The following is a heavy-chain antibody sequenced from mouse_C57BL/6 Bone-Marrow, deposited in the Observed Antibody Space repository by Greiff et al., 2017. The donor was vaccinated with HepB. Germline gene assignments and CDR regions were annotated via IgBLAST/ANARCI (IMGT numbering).Heavy chain of an antibody. CDR3: TPIYDGYYGYFDV. CDR1: GFNIKDDY. CDR2: IDPENGDT. V-gene: IGHV14-4*01. J-gene: IGHJ1*03. Sequence: EVKLQESGAELVRPGASVKLSCTASGFNIKDDYMHWVKQRPEQGLEWIGWIDPENGDTEYASKFQGKATITADTSSNTAYLQLSSLTSEDTAVYYCTPIYDGYYGYFDVWGTGTTVTVSS. D-gene: IGHD2-3*01.